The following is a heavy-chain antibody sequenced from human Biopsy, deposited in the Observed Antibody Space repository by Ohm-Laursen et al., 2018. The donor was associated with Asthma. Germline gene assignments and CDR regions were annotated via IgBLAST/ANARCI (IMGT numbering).Heavy chain of an antibody. J-gene: IGHJ6*02. CDR2: VSSSGGSR. CDR3: ARISICTTTVCGPYYIYKMDV. D-gene: IGHD5-12*01. V-gene: IGHV3-23*01. CDR1: GFRFTDYG. Sequence: LRLSCSAPGFRFTDYGMHWVRQAPGKGLEWVASVSSSGGSRDYADSVKGRFTISRDNSNTVYLQMNWLRAEDTAIYYCARISICTTTVCGPYYIYKMDVWGQGTTVTVSS.